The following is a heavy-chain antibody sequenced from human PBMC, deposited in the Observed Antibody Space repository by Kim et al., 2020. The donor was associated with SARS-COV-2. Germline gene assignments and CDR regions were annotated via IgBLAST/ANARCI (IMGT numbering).Heavy chain of an antibody. J-gene: IGHJ4*02. Sequence: SETLSLTCAVYGGSFSGYYWSWIRQPPRKGLEWIGEINHSGSTNYNPSLKSRVTISVDTSKNQFSLKLSSVTAADTAVYYCAVVPVVPAAYDYWGQGTLVTVSS. CDR3: AVVPVVPAAYDY. CDR1: GGSFSGYY. D-gene: IGHD2-2*01. V-gene: IGHV4-34*01. CDR2: INHSGST.